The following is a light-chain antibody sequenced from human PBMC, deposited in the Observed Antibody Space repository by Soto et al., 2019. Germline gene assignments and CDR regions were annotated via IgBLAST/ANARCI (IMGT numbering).Light chain of an antibody. V-gene: IGLV2-14*03. Sequence: QSALTQPASVSWSPGQSITISCTGTSSDVGGYNYVSWYQQHPGKAPKLMLYDVSNRPSGVSDRFSGSKPGNTASLTISGLQAEDEGDYYCCSYTSSSTYVFGTGTKVTVL. J-gene: IGLJ1*01. CDR2: DVS. CDR1: SSDVGGYNY. CDR3: CSYTSSSTYV.